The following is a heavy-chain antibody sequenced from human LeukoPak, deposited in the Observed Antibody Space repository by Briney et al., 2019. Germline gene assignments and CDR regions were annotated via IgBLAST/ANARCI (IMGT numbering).Heavy chain of an antibody. V-gene: IGHV4-30-2*01. J-gene: IGHJ4*02. CDR3: ARYYYGSGSYYQMGPYFDY. Sequence: PSETLSLTCTVSGGSISSGGYYWNWIRQPPGKGLEWIGYIYHSGNTYYNPSLKSRVTISVDRSKNQFSLKLSSVTAADTAVYYCARYYYGSGSYYQMGPYFDYWGQGTLVTVSS. D-gene: IGHD3-10*01. CDR2: IYHSGNT. CDR1: GGSISSGGYY.